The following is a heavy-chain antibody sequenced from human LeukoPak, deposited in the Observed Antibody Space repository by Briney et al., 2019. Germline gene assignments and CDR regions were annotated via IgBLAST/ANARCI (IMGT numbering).Heavy chain of an antibody. CDR3: ARARIRTGSGYYYYMNV. CDR1: GFTFSNYA. CDR2: ISYDGSKR. J-gene: IGHJ6*03. D-gene: IGHD3-10*01. V-gene: IGHV3-30*17. Sequence: GGSLRLSCAASGFTFSNYAMNWVRQAPGKGLEWVADISYDGSKRHYADSVKGRFTISRDNSKNTLYLQMNSLRAEDTAVFYSARARIRTGSGYYYYMNVWGKGTTVTVSS.